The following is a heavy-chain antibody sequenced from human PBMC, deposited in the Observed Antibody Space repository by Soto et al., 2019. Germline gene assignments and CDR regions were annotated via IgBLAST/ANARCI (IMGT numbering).Heavy chain of an antibody. V-gene: IGHV4-39*01. J-gene: IGHJ4*02. Sequence: SETLSLTCTVSGGSISSSSYYWGWIRQPPGKGLEWIGSIYYSGSTYYNPSLKSRVTISVDTSKNQFSLKLSSVTAADTAVYYCARLITMVRGDPLFDDWGQGTLVTVSS. CDR2: IYYSGST. CDR3: ARLITMVRGDPLFDD. CDR1: GGSISSSSYY. D-gene: IGHD3-10*01.